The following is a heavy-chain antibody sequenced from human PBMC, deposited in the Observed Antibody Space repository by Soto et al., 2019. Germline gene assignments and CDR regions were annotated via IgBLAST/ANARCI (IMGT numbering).Heavy chain of an antibody. CDR2: INPSGGST. CDR3: ARDSGSGSTLYYFDY. D-gene: IGHD6-19*01. CDR1: GYTFTSYY. J-gene: IGHJ4*02. V-gene: IGHV1-46*01. Sequence: QVQLVQSGAEVKKPGASVKVSCKASGYTFTSYYMHWVRQAPGQGLEWMGIINPSGGSTSYAQKFKGRVTMTRDTSTSTVYMELSSLRSEDTAVYYCARDSGSGSTLYYFDYWGQGTLVTVSS.